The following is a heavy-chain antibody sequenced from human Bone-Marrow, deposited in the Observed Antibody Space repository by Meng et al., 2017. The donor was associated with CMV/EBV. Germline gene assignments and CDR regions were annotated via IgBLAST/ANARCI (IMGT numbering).Heavy chain of an antibody. D-gene: IGHD3-22*01. Sequence: SQTLSLTCAISGDSVSSNSAAWNWIGQSPSRGLEWLGRTYYRSKWYDDYAMAVKSRITINPDTSKSQFSLQLNSVTPEDTAVYYCARDYYDSGAYYYTEEYYHGLDVWGQGTTVTVSS. J-gene: IGHJ6*02. CDR1: GDSVSSNSAA. CDR3: ARDYYDSGAYYYTEEYYHGLDV. V-gene: IGHV6-1*01. CDR2: TYYRSKWYD.